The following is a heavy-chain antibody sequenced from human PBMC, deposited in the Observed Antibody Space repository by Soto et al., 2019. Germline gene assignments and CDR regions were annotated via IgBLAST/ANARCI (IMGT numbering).Heavy chain of an antibody. Sequence: GGSLRLSSAASGFTFSDYYMSWIRQAPGKGLEWVSYISSSSSYTNYADSVKGRFTISRDNAKNSLYLQMNSLRAEDTAVYYCARPQGSSRYYGMDVWGQGTTVTVSS. CDR1: GFTFSDYY. D-gene: IGHD6-6*01. CDR2: ISSSSSYT. V-gene: IGHV3-11*06. CDR3: ARPQGSSRYYGMDV. J-gene: IGHJ6*02.